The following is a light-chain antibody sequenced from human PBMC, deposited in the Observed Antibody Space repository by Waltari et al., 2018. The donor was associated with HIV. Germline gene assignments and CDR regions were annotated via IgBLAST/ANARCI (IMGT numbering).Light chain of an antibody. V-gene: IGKV1-5*03. CDR3: QQYNSYSKT. CDR2: KAS. J-gene: IGKJ1*01. Sequence: DIQMTQPPSTLSASVGDRVTMTCRASQSISSWLAWYQQKPGKAPKLLIYKASSLESGVPSRFSGSGSGTEFTLTISSLQPDDFATYYCQQYNSYSKTFGQGTKVEIK. CDR1: QSISSW.